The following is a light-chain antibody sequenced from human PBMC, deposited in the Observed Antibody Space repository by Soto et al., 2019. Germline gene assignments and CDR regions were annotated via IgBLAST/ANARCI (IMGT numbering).Light chain of an antibody. CDR3: CSYAGSSSWV. Sequence: QSALTQPACVSGSPGQSITISCTGTSSDIGSYNLVSWYQQHPGKAPKFMIYEGSKRPSGVSNRFSGSKSGNTASLTISGLQAEDEADYYCCSYAGSSSWVFGGGTKLTVL. J-gene: IGLJ3*02. CDR2: EGS. CDR1: SSDIGSYNL. V-gene: IGLV2-23*01.